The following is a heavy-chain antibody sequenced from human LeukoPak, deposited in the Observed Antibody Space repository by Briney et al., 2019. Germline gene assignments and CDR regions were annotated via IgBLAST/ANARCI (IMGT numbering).Heavy chain of an antibody. CDR3: AKTQIMTAITATNLDF. V-gene: IGHV3-21*04. CDR1: GFTFSSYS. Sequence: GGSLRLSCAASGFTFSSYSMNWVRQAPGKGLEWVSSISSSSSYIYYADSVKGRFTTSRDNSKNTLYLQMSSLRADDTAVYYCAKTQIMTAITATNLDFWGQGTLVTVSS. D-gene: IGHD2-21*02. CDR2: ISSSSSYI. J-gene: IGHJ4*02.